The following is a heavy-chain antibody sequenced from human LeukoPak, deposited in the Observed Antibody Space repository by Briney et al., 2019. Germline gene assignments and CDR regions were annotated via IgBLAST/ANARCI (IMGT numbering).Heavy chain of an antibody. CDR2: ISSSGSYI. D-gene: IGHD6-19*01. Sequence: GGSLRLSCAASGFTFSRFSMNWVRQAPGMGLEWVSSISSSGSYIFYADSLKGRFTISRDNAKNSLYLQMNSLRAEDTAVYYCARGYSSPPWGQGTLVTVSS. J-gene: IGHJ5*02. CDR3: ARGYSSPP. V-gene: IGHV3-21*01. CDR1: GFTFSRFS.